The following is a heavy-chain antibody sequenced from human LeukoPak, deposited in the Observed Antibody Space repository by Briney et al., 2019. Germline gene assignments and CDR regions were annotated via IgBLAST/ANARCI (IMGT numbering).Heavy chain of an antibody. CDR1: GGTFSSYA. CDR3: ARGGYCSSTSCYLLAEYFQH. V-gene: IGHV1-69*05. J-gene: IGHJ1*01. CDR2: IIPIFGTA. Sequence: SVKVSCKASGGTFSSYAISWVRQAPGQGLEWMGGIIPIFGTANYAQKFQGRVTITTDESTSTAYMELSSLRSEDTAVYYCARGGYCSSTSCYLLAEYFQHWGQGTLVTVSS. D-gene: IGHD2-2*01.